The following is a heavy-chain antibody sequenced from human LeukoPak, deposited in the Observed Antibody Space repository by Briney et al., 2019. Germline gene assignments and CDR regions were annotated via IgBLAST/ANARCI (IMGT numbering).Heavy chain of an antibody. D-gene: IGHD3-10*01. CDR2: IYTSGST. CDR3: AKYVFSYGSGSYLAH. J-gene: IGHJ4*02. V-gene: IGHV4-4*07. CDR1: GGSINIYY. Sequence: SETLSLTCTVSGGSINIYYWSWIRQPAGKGPEWIGRIYTSGSTNYNPSLKTRVTMSVDTSKNQFSLKLSSVTAADTAVYYCAKYVFSYGSGSYLAHWGQGTQVTVSS.